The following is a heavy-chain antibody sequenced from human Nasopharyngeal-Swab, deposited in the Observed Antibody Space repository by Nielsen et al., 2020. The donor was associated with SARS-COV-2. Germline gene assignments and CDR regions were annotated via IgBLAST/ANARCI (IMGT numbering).Heavy chain of an antibody. CDR3: AKGVTMVRGFVNYFYYYTMDV. J-gene: IGHJ6*02. D-gene: IGHD3-10*01. CDR2: ISGSGDRT. Sequence: PGKGLEWVSAISGSGDRTYYADSVKGRFTISRDNSNNTLFLQLNSLRAEDAALYYCAKGVTMVRGFVNYFYYYTMDVWGQGTTVTVSS. V-gene: IGHV3-23*01.